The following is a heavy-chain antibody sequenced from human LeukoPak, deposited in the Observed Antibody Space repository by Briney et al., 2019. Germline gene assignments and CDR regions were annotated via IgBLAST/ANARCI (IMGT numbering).Heavy chain of an antibody. D-gene: IGHD2-15*01. CDR3: ARTMASMVAALGWFDP. CDR1: GFTFSSYG. J-gene: IGHJ5*02. V-gene: IGHV3-30*03. Sequence: GGSLRLSCAASGFTFSSYGMPWVRQAPGKGLEWVAVISYDGSNKYYADSVKGRFTISRDNSKNTLYLQMNSLRAEDTAVYYCARTMASMVAALGWFDPWGQGTLVTVSS. CDR2: ISYDGSNK.